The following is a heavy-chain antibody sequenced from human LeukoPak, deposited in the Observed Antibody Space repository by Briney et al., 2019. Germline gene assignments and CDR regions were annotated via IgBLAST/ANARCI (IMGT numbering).Heavy chain of an antibody. D-gene: IGHD3-3*01. V-gene: IGHV4-38-2*02. J-gene: IGHJ5*02. CDR2: IYHSGST. Sequence: SETLSLTCTVSGYSISSGYYWGWIRPPPGKGLEWIGSIYHSGSTYYNPSLKSRVTISVDTSKNQFSLKLSSVTAADTAVYYCARAENYDFWSGYSQYNWFDPWGQGTLVTVSS. CDR3: ARAENYDFWSGYSQYNWFDP. CDR1: GYSISSGYY.